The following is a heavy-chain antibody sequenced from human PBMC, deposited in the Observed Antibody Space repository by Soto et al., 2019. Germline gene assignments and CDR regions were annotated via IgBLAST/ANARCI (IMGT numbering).Heavy chain of an antibody. V-gene: IGHV3-23*01. Sequence: EVQLLESGGDLVQPGGSLRLSCVASGFYFSAYALAWVRQAPWKGLECISGISGDGKATHYAESVRGRFTISRDNSKNTVYLRMDSLRAEDTALYYCAKEVTSCCYPGFDSWGQGTLVTVS. CDR2: ISGDGKAT. CDR1: GFYFSAYA. D-gene: IGHD2-21*01. J-gene: IGHJ4*02. CDR3: AKEVTSCCYPGFDS.